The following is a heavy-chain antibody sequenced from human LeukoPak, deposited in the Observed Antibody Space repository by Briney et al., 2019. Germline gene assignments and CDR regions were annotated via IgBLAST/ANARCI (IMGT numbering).Heavy chain of an antibody. D-gene: IGHD5-18*01. CDR3: ARAEGSGYSYGANY. J-gene: IGHJ4*02. Sequence: GGSLRLSCAASGFSFSDAWMSWVRQAPGKGLEWVANIKQDGSEKYYVDSVKGRFTISRDNAKSSLYLQMNSLRAEDTAVYYCARAEGSGYSYGANYWGQGTLVTVSS. CDR1: GFSFSDAW. V-gene: IGHV3-7*03. CDR2: IKQDGSEK.